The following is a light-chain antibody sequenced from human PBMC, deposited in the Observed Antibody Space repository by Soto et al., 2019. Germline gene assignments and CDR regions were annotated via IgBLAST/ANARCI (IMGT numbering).Light chain of an antibody. V-gene: IGLV2-14*01. Sequence: QSVLTQPASVSVSPGQSITIACTGTSSDVGGYNYVSWYQQHPGKAPKLMIYEVSNRTSGVSNRFSGSKSGNTASLTISGLQAEDEADYYCSSYTSSSTYVFGTGTKVTVL. J-gene: IGLJ1*01. CDR1: SSDVGGYNY. CDR2: EVS. CDR3: SSYTSSSTYV.